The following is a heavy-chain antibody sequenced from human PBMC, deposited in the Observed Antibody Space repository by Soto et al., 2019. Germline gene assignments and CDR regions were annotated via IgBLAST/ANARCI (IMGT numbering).Heavy chain of an antibody. Sequence: TSETLSLTCAVYGGSFSGYYWSWIRQPPGKGLEWIGEINHSGSTNYNPSLKSRVTISVDTSKNQFSLKLSSVTAADTAVYYCARGPYLRATYYYGSGSYYRLYNWFDPWGQGTLVTVSS. CDR3: ARGPYLRATYYYGSGSYYRLYNWFDP. V-gene: IGHV4-34*01. D-gene: IGHD3-10*01. J-gene: IGHJ5*02. CDR1: GGSFSGYY. CDR2: INHSGST.